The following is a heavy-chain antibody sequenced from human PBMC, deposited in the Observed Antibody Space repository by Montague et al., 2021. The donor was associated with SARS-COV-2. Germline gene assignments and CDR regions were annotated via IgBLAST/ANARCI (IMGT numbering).Heavy chain of an antibody. CDR2: IHHSGST. J-gene: IGHJ4*02. D-gene: IGHD3-22*01. CDR1: GGSFSDYY. CDR3: ARTSYRDSSGYYSHDY. Sequence: SETLSLTCAVYGGSFSDYYWSWIRQTPGKGLEWIGEIHHSGSTNYNPSLKRRVTISVDTSKNQFSLELSSVTVADTAVYYCARTSYRDSSGYYSHDYWGQGILVTVSS. V-gene: IGHV4-34*01.